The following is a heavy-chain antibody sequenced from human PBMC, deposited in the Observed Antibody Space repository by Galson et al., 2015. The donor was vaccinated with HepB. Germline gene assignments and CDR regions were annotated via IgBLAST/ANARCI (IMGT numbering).Heavy chain of an antibody. Sequence: SLRLSCAASGFTFDDYAMHWVRQAPGKGLEWVSGISWNSGSIVYADSVKGRFTISRDNTKNSLYLQMNSLRPEDTALYYCAKVATFDAFDIWGQGTMVTVSS. CDR2: ISWNSGSI. V-gene: IGHV3-9*01. CDR1: GFTFDDYA. CDR3: AKVATFDAFDI. J-gene: IGHJ3*02.